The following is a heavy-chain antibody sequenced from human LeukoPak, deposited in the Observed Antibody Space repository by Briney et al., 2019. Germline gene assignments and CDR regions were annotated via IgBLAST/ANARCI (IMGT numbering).Heavy chain of an antibody. J-gene: IGHJ4*02. CDR1: GFTLSTNY. V-gene: IGHV3-66*01. CDR2: LYRGGTT. CDR3: ARDYYYDESGQPVRLDY. D-gene: IGHD3-22*01. Sequence: GGSLRPSCVASGFTLSTNYMSWVRQAPGKGPEWLSVLYRGGTTYYAGSVKGRFTISRDDSKNTLYLQMNSLRAEDAAVYYCARDYYYDESGQPVRLDYWGQGTLVTVSS.